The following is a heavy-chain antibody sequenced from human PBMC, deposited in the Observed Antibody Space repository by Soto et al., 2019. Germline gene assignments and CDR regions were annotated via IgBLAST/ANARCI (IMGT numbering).Heavy chain of an antibody. D-gene: IGHD1-26*01. J-gene: IGHJ2*01. Sequence: QVQLVESGGGVVQPGRSLRLSCAASGFTFSSYAMHWVRQAPGKGLEWVAVISYDGSNKYYADSVKGRFTISRDNYKNTLYLQMNSLRAEDTAVYYCARDREVGATGLGYFDLWGRGTLVTVSS. V-gene: IGHV3-30-3*01. CDR2: ISYDGSNK. CDR1: GFTFSSYA. CDR3: ARDREVGATGLGYFDL.